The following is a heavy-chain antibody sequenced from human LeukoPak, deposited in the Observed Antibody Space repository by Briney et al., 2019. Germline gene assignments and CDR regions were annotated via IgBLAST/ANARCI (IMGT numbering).Heavy chain of an antibody. Sequence: SETLSLTCAVYGGSFSGYYWSWLRQPPGKGLEWIGEINHSGSTNYNPSLKSRVTISVDTCKNQFSLKLSSVAATDKPVYYCARNTTAAGKGAWIDPWGQGTLVTVSS. V-gene: IGHV4-34*01. J-gene: IGHJ5*02. CDR2: INHSGST. CDR1: GGSFSGYY. CDR3: ARNTTAAGKGAWIDP. D-gene: IGHD6-13*01.